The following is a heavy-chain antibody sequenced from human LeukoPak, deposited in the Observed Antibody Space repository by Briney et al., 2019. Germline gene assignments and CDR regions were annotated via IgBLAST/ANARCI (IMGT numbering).Heavy chain of an antibody. D-gene: IGHD2-2*01. J-gene: IGHJ6*02. CDR3: ARGTIVVVPNYYYYGMDV. V-gene: IGHV1-69*04. CDR1: GGTFSSYA. Sequence: ASVKVSCKASGGTFSSYAISWVRPAPGQGLAWMGRIIPILGIANYAQKFQGRVTITADKSTSTAYMELSSLRSEDTAVYYCARGTIVVVPNYYYYGMDVWGQGTTVTVSS. CDR2: IIPILGIA.